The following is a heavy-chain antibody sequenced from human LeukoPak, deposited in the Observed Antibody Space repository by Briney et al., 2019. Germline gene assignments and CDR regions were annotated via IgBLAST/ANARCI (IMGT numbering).Heavy chain of an antibody. CDR2: ISSSSSYI. CDR3: ARDKSYGDNYFDY. CDR1: GFTLSSYS. D-gene: IGHD4-17*01. J-gene: IGHJ4*02. V-gene: IGHV3-21*01. Sequence: PGGSLRLSCAASGFTLSSYSMNWVRQAPGKGLEWVSSISSSSSYIHYADSVKGRFTISRDNAKNSLYLQMNSLRAEDTAVYYCARDKSYGDNYFDYWGQGTLVTVSS.